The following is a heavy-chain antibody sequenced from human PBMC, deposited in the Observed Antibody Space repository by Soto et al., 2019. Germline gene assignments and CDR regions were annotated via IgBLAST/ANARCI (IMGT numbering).Heavy chain of an antibody. CDR2: IIPIFGTA. V-gene: IGHV1-69*01. D-gene: IGHD4-17*01. CDR1: GGTFSSYA. Sequence: QVQLVQSGAEVKKPGSSVKVSCRASGGTFSSYAISWVRQAPGQGLEWMGGIIPIFGTANYAQKFQGRVTITADESTRTAYMELSSLRSEDTAVYYCARAGDGYGDYVLVGMDVWGQGTTVTVSS. CDR3: ARAGDGYGDYVLVGMDV. J-gene: IGHJ6*02.